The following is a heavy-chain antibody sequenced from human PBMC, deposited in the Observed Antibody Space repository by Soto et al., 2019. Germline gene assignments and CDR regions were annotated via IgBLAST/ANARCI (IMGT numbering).Heavy chain of an antibody. J-gene: IGHJ3*02. D-gene: IGHD3-16*01. CDR3: ARRYGWAFDI. Sequence: SETLSLTCTVSGCCISSYYWSWIRQPPGKGLEWIGYIYYSGSTNYNPSLKSRVTISVDTSKNQFSLKLSSVTATDTAVYYCARRYGWAFDIWGQGTMVTVSS. CDR2: IYYSGST. V-gene: IGHV4-59*08. CDR1: GCCISSYY.